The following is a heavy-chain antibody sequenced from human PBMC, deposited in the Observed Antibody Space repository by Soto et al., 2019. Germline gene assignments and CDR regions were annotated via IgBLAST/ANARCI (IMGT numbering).Heavy chain of an antibody. CDR1: GGSFSGYY. CDR3: ARTTTATYAVDY. J-gene: IGHJ4*02. D-gene: IGHD4-4*01. Sequence: PSETLSLTCAVYGGSFSGYYWSWIRQPPGKGLEWIGEINHSGSTNYNPSLKSRVSISVDTSKNQFSLKLSSVTATDTAVYYCARTTTATYAVDYWGQGTLVTVSS. V-gene: IGHV4-34*01. CDR2: INHSGST.